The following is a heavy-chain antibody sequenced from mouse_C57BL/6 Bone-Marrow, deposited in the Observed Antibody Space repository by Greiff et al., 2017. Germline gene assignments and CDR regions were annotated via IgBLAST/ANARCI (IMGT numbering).Heavy chain of an antibody. CDR3: ARSGRNYFDY. Sequence: QVQLLQSGAELVKPGASVKLSCKASGYTFTSYWMHWVKQRPGQGLEWIGMIHPNSGSTNYNEKFKSKATLTVDKSSSTAYMQLSSLTSEDSAVYYCARSGRNYFDYWGQGTTLTVSS. D-gene: IGHD3-2*02. CDR2: IHPNSGST. CDR1: GYTFTSYW. V-gene: IGHV1-64*01. J-gene: IGHJ2*01.